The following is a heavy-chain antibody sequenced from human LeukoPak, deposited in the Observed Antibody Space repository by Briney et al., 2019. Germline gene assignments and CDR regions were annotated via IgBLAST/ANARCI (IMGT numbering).Heavy chain of an antibody. Sequence: GGSLRLSCAASGFTFSTYWMSWFRQAPGKGLEWVANIKQDGSEKYYVDSVKGRFTISRDNAKNSLYLQMNSLRAEDTAMYYCARDSAGNDYWGQGTLVTVSS. J-gene: IGHJ4*02. CDR1: GFTFSTYW. CDR3: ARDSAGNDY. V-gene: IGHV3-7*01. CDR2: IKQDGSEK. D-gene: IGHD6-13*01.